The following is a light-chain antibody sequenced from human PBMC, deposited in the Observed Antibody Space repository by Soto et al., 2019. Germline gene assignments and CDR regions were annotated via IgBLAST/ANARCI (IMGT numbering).Light chain of an antibody. J-gene: IGLJ1*01. Sequence: QSALTQPASVSGSPGQSIAISCTGSSSDIGIYKYVSWYQQHPGKVPKLIIYEVTRRPSGVPDRIFASKSDTTASLTVSGLQAEDEADYYCSSFAGTNSFVFGTGTKVTVL. CDR2: EVT. CDR1: SSDIGIYKY. CDR3: SSFAGTNSFV. V-gene: IGLV2-8*01.